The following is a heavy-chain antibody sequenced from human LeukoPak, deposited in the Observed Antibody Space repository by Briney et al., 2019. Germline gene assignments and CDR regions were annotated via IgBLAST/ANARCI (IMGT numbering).Heavy chain of an antibody. J-gene: IGHJ4*02. CDR1: GFTFSSYS. V-gene: IGHV3-21*01. Sequence: GGSLRLSCAASGFTFSSYSMNWVRQAPGKGLEWVSSISSSSSYIYYADSVKGRFTISRDNAKNSLYLQMNSLRAEDTAVYYCARGSIAVAGTVFDYWGQGTLVTVSS. D-gene: IGHD6-19*01. CDR2: ISSSSSYI. CDR3: ARGSIAVAGTVFDY.